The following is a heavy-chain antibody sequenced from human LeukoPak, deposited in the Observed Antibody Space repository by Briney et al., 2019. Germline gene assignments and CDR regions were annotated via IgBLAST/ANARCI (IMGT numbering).Heavy chain of an antibody. D-gene: IGHD3-16*01. CDR1: GFTFTGYY. J-gene: IGHJ4*02. CDR2: INPNNGGT. CDR3: ARDLVGGPWASGY. Sequence: GASVTVSCKASGFTFTGYYIHWVRQAPGQGLEWMGWINPNNGGTNYAQTFQDRVTMTRDTAISTAYMELSRLRSDDTAVYYCARDLVGGPWASGYWGQGTLVTVSS. V-gene: IGHV1-2*02.